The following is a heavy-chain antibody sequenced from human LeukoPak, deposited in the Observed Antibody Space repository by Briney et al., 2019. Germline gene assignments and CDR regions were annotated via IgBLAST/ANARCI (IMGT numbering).Heavy chain of an antibody. CDR3: AKVVNSGYYYYFDY. V-gene: IGHV3-23*01. CDR2: ISGSGSGT. CDR1: GFTFSSYA. Sequence: GGSLRLSCAASGFTFSSYAMSWVRQAPGKGLEWVSAISGSGSGTYYPDSVRGRFTISRDSSKNTLYLQMNSLRVEDTAIYYCAKVVNSGYYYYFDYWGQGTLVTVSS. J-gene: IGHJ4*02. D-gene: IGHD3-22*01.